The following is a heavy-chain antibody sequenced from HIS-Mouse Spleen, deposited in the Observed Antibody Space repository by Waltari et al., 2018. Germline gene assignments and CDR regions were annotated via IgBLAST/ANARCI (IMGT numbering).Heavy chain of an antibody. CDR3: ARSGFVAAAGTIDY. Sequence: QVQLQQSGPGLVKPSQTLSLTCAISGDSVSSNSAAWNWIRQSPSRGLEWLVRTYYRSKGYKDYAVSVKSRITINPDTSKNQFSLQLNSVTPEDTAVYYCARSGFVAAAGTIDYWGQGTLVTVSS. D-gene: IGHD6-13*01. CDR2: TYYRSKGYK. J-gene: IGHJ4*02. CDR1: GDSVSSNSAA. V-gene: IGHV6-1*01.